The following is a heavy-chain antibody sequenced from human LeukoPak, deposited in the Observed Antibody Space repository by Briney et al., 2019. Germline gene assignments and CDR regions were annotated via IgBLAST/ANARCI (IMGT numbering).Heavy chain of an antibody. CDR1: GGSISSGGYY. CDR2: ICYSGST. V-gene: IGHV4-31*03. D-gene: IGHD6-13*01. CDR3: ARDQTSSSSAPTYNWFDP. Sequence: SQTLSLTCTVSGGSISSGGYYWSWIRQHPGKGLEWIGYICYSGSTYYNPSLKSRVTISVDTSKNQFSLKLSSVTAADTAVYYCARDQTSSSSAPTYNWFDPWGQGTLVTVSS. J-gene: IGHJ5*02.